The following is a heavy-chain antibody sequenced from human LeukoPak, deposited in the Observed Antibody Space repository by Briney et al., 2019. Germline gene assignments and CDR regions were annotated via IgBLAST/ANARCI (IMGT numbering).Heavy chain of an antibody. CDR2: IYYTGST. V-gene: IGHV4-61*01. J-gene: IGHJ4*02. Sequence: SETLSLTCTVSGGYISSTSYYWSWIRQPPGKGLEWIGYIYYTGSTNSNPSLKSRVTISVDTSKNQFSLRLTSVTAADTAVYYCARGYYYDYSGPDFDYWGQGTLVTVSS. D-gene: IGHD3-22*01. CDR1: GGYISSTSYY. CDR3: ARGYYYDYSGPDFDY.